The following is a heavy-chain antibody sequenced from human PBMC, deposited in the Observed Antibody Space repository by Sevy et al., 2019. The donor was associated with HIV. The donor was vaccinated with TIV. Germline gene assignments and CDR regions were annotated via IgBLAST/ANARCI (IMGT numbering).Heavy chain of an antibody. J-gene: IGHJ4*02. CDR3: ARVALYSGSYYGY. CDR1: GFTFSDYY. Sequence: GGSLRLSCAAPGFTFSDYYMSWIRQAPGKGLEWVSYISSSSSYTNYADSVKGRFTISRDNAKNSLYLQMNSLRAEDTAVYYCARVALYSGSYYGYWGQGTLVTVSS. V-gene: IGHV3-11*06. D-gene: IGHD1-26*01. CDR2: ISSSSSYT.